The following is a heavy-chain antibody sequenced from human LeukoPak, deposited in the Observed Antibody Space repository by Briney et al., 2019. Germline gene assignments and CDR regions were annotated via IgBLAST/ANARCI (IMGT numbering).Heavy chain of an antibody. CDR2: IYYSGST. Sequence: SQTLSLTCTVSGGSISSGDYYWSWIRQPPGKGLEWIGYIYYSGSTYYNPSLKSRVTISVDTSKNQFSLKPSSVTAADTAVYYCAREVAAAYYFDYWGQGTLVTVSS. V-gene: IGHV4-30-4*08. J-gene: IGHJ4*02. CDR1: GGSISSGDYY. D-gene: IGHD6-13*01. CDR3: AREVAAAYYFDY.